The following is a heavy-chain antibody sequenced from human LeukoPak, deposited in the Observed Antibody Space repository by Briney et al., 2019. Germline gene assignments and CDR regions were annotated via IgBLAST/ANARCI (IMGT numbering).Heavy chain of an antibody. CDR3: AREVGSPAVRSAFDL. CDR2: IKPDGSQE. V-gene: IGHV3-7*01. CDR1: GFTFSTYW. Sequence: GGSLRLSCAASGFTFSTYWMSWVRQAPGKGLEWVANIKPDGSQELYVDSVTGRFTISRDNAKNSLYLQLNSLRDEDTAVYYCAREVGSPAVRSAFDLWGQGTMVTVSS. J-gene: IGHJ3*01. D-gene: IGHD2-15*01.